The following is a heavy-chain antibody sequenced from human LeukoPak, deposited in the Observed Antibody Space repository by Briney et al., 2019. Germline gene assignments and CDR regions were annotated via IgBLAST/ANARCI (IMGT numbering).Heavy chain of an antibody. CDR1: GYSFTSYW. V-gene: IGHV5-51*01. CDR2: IYPGDSDT. D-gene: IGHD3-22*01. Sequence: GESLKISCKGSGYSFTSYWIGWMRQMPGKGLEWMGIIYPGDSDTRYSPSFQGQVTISADKSISTAYLQWSSLKASDTAMYYCARQPLYDSSGYYYLYYFDYWGQGTLVTVSS. J-gene: IGHJ4*02. CDR3: ARQPLYDSSGYYYLYYFDY.